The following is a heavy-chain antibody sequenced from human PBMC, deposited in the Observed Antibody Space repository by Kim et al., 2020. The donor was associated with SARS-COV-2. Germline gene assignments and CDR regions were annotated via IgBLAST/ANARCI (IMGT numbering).Heavy chain of an antibody. J-gene: IGHJ6*02. D-gene: IGHD1-1*01. CDR1: GFTFSSYS. Sequence: GGSLRLSCAASGFTFSSYSMNWVRQAPGKGLEWVSSISSSSSYIYYADSVKGRFTISRDNAKNSLYLQMNSLRAEDTAVYYCARDGKPIERVMWVIHYGMDVWGQGTTVTVSS. V-gene: IGHV3-21*01. CDR3: ARDGKPIERVMWVIHYGMDV. CDR2: ISSSSSYI.